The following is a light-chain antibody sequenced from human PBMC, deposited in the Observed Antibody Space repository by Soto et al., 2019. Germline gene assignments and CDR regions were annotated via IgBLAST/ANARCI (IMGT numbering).Light chain of an antibody. CDR3: QQRSSWT. V-gene: IGKV3-11*01. CDR2: DAS. CDR1: QSVNSF. Sequence: EIVLTQSPATLSLSPGERATLSCRASQSVNSFLAWYQQKPGQAPRLLIYDASNRATGIPARFSGSGSGTDFTLTISSLEPEDFAVYYCQQRSSWTFGQGTKVEIK. J-gene: IGKJ1*01.